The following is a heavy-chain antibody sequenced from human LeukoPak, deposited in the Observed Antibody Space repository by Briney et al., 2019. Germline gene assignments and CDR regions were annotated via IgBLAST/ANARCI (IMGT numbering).Heavy chain of an antibody. Sequence: GGSLRLSCVGSGFTLSGYSMNWVRQAPGKGLEWVSSISSSTSYIHYADSVRGRFTISRDNAKSSVYLQMNSLRAEDTAVYYCATDPWQGRGLLDYWGEGTLVTVSS. V-gene: IGHV3-21*01. J-gene: IGHJ4*02. D-gene: IGHD3-10*01. CDR2: ISSSTSYI. CDR1: GFTLSGYS. CDR3: ATDPWQGRGLLDY.